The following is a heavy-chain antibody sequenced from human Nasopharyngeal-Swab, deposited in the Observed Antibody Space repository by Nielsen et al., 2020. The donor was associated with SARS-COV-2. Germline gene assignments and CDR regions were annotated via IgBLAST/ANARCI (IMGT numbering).Heavy chain of an antibody. CDR1: GGSISNSY. V-gene: IGHV4-59*08. CDR3: ARRVTNWSFRYFDL. J-gene: IGHJ2*01. Sequence: GSLRLSCTVSGGSISNSYWSWIRQPPGKGLEWIGYMFYSGTTNYNPSLKSRVTISVDTSKNQFSLNLTSVTAADTAIYYCARRVTNWSFRYFDLWGRGTLVTVSS. D-gene: IGHD2-2*01. CDR2: MFYSGTT.